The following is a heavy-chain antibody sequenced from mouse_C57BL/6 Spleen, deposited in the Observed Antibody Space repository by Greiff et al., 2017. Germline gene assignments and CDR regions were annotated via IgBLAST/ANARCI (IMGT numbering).Heavy chain of an antibody. CDR1: GYTFTSYW. J-gene: IGHJ2*01. V-gene: IGHV1-53*01. CDR3: ARSLHWDGYYFDY. D-gene: IGHD4-1*01. CDR2: INPSNGGT. Sequence: QVQLQQPGTELVKPGASVKLSCKASGYTFTSYWMHWVKQMPGQGLEWIGNINPSNGGTNYNEKFKSKATLTVDKSSSTAYMQLSSLTSEDSAVYYCARSLHWDGYYFDYWGQGTTLTVSS.